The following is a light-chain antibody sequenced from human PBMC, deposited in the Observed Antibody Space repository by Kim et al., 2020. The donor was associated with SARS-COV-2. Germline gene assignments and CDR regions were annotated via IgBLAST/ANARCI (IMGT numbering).Light chain of an antibody. J-gene: IGLJ2*01. CDR1: SSDVGGYNY. Sequence: GQSSTISSTGTSSDVGGYNYVSWYQQHPGKAPKLMIYDVSNRPSGVSNRFSGSKSGNTASLTSSGLQAEDEADYYCSSYTSSSTRVFGGGTQLTVL. CDR3: SSYTSSSTRV. V-gene: IGLV2-14*03. CDR2: DVS.